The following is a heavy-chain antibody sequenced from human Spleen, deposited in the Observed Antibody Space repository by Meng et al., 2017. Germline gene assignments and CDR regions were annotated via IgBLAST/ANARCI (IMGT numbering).Heavy chain of an antibody. J-gene: IGHJ5*02. D-gene: IGHD2-8*02. CDR3: XXXXSLTGGVNWFDP. Sequence: QVTXXXSGPTXXKPTQTPTLTCTFSGFXLSTRGEAVGWIRQSPGKALEWLALXXXXDXXRXXXXLKTXXXITKXXXKNXVXXXMTXMXXXDTXXXYCXXXXSLTGGVNWFDPWGQGTLVTVSS. V-gene: IGHV2-5*02. CDR2: XXXXDXX. CDR1: GFXLSTRGEA.